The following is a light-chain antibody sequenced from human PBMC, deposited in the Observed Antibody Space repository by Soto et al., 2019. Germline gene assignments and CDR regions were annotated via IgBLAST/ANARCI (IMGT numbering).Light chain of an antibody. V-gene: IGKV3-20*01. J-gene: IGKJ3*01. CDR3: PQYDTSFLT. CDR1: QSVSSSY. Sequence: EIVLTQSPGTLSLSPGERATLSCRASQSVSSSYLAWYQQKPGQAPRLLIHGASSRATGIPDRFSASGSGTGFTLPLSRLDPEEFAVYYCPQYDTSFLTFGPGTKVDIK. CDR2: GAS.